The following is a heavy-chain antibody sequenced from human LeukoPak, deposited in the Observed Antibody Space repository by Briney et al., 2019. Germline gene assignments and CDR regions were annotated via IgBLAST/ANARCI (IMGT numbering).Heavy chain of an antibody. CDR3: AKDLYGYYTMDV. D-gene: IGHD4-17*01. V-gene: IGHV3-23*01. CDR2: ISGSGGNT. Sequence: SGGSLRLSCAASGFTLSNHWMTWVRQAPGKGLEWVSGISGSGGNTYYADSVKGRFTISRDNSKNTLYLQMNSLRAEDTAVYYCAKDLYGYYTMDVWGQGTTVTVSS. CDR1: GFTLSNHW. J-gene: IGHJ6*02.